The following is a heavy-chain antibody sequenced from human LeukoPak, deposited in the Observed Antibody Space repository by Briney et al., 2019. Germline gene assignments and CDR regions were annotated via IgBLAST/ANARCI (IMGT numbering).Heavy chain of an antibody. V-gene: IGHV3-23*01. CDR2: ISRSGDNT. J-gene: IGHJ4*02. CDR1: GFIFTNYF. Sequence: GGSLRLSCAASGFIFTNYFMSWVRQAPGKGLEWVSIISRSGDNTYYADSMKGRFTISRDNSKNTLYLQMNSLRAEDTAVYYCAKAHSSSWYYFDYWGQGTLVTVSS. CDR3: AKAHSSSWYYFDY. D-gene: IGHD6-13*01.